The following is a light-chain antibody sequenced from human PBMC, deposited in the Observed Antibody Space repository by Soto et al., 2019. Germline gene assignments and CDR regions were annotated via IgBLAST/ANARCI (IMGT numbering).Light chain of an antibody. CDR2: GAS. CDR3: QQRSSWPIT. CDR1: QSVDSY. J-gene: IGKJ5*01. V-gene: IGKV3-11*01. Sequence: VLTQSPASLSLSPGESATLSCRASQSVDSYLVWYQQKPGQAPRLLIFGASSRATGIPARFSGSGSGTDFTLTINSLEPEDFAVYYCQQRSSWPITFGQGTRLEIK.